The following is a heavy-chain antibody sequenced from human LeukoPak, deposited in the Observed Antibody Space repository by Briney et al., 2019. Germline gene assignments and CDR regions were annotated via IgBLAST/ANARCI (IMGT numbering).Heavy chain of an antibody. J-gene: IGHJ6*02. D-gene: IGHD3-16*01. CDR2: IHYTGKP. CDR3: ARFGVDYDMDV. CDR1: GGSISGHY. Sequence: SETLSLACSVSGGSISGHYWTWIRQPPGKGLEWIGQIHYTGKPDYNPSLKSRITISVDTSKNQVSLQVSSVTAADSAIYYCARFGVDYDMDVWGHGTTVTVFS. V-gene: IGHV4-59*11.